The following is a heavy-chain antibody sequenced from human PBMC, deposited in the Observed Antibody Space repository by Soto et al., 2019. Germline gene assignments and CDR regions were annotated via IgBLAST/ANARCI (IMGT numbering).Heavy chain of an antibody. CDR2: INAGSGKA. J-gene: IGHJ4*02. D-gene: IGHD2-2*03. CDR1: GYTFTGFP. V-gene: IGHV1-3*01. Sequence: QIQLVQSGAEVKKPGASVKVSCKASGYTFTGFPIHWVRQAPGQRLEWMGWINAGSGKAESAQKFQGRVNINRDTAASTVSMELNSLRPEDTAVYYCARVEIVGFDYWGQGTLVTVSS. CDR3: ARVEIVGFDY.